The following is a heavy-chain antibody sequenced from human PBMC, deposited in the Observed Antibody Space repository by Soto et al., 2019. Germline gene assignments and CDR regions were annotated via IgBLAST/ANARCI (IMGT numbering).Heavy chain of an antibody. J-gene: IGHJ4*02. CDR1: VFSFGSYA. CDR3: ARWSYLDY. Sequence: SWWSLRLSCLASVFSFGSYALTWVRQAPGKGLEWVSTISGSDGKTFYADAVKGRFSISRDITQSTLYLQMNSLRADDTAIYYCARWSYLDYWGQGTRVTVSS. CDR2: ISGSDGKT. V-gene: IGHV3-23*01. D-gene: IGHD3-3*01.